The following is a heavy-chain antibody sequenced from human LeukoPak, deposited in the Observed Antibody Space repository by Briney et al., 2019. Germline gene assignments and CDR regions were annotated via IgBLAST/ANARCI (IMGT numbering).Heavy chain of an antibody. J-gene: IGHJ4*02. CDR2: ITGSGDTT. Sequence: GASLRLSYAASGFIFRNYAMSWVRQAAGKGLEWVSAITGSGDTTYYADSVKGRFTISRDNSKNTLYVEMNTLRAEDTAVYYCAKWGDYDILTGYYVSDFWGQGTLVTVSS. CDR3: AKWGDYDILTGYYVSDF. CDR1: GFIFRNYA. D-gene: IGHD3-9*01. V-gene: IGHV3-23*01.